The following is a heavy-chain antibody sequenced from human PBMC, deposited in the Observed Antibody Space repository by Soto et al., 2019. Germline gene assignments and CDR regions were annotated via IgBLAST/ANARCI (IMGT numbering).Heavy chain of an antibody. CDR1: GFTFITYG. CDR2: ITGSGAGT. V-gene: IGHV3-23*01. D-gene: IGHD3-10*01. J-gene: IGHJ4*02. CDR3: ARDAGPLNY. Sequence: EVQLLESGGGLVQPGGSLRLSCAASGFTFITYGMTWVRQAPGKGLEYVSSITGSGAGTYYAESVKGRFTISRDNSNITLYLQMNSLRAEDTAIYYCARDAGPLNYWGQGTLVTVSS.